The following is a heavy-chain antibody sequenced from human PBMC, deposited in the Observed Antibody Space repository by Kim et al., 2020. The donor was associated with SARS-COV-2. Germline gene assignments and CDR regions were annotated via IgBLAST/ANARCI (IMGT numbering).Heavy chain of an antibody. CDR3: ARLLSGRYSQIDY. D-gene: IGHD2-21*01. J-gene: IGHJ4*02. V-gene: IGHV4-59*11. Sequence: SETLSLTCTVSGDSISSHYWSWIRQPPGKGLEWIGYIYSSGSTKYNPSLKSRVTISIDTSKNQFSLKLISVTAADTAVYYCARLLSGRYSQIDYWGQGTL. CDR1: GDSISSHY. CDR2: IYSSGST.